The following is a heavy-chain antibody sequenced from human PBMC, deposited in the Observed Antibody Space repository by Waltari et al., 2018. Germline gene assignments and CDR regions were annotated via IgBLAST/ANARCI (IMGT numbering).Heavy chain of an antibody. D-gene: IGHD3-22*01. V-gene: IGHV3-74*01. CDR1: GFTFSRYW. CDR3: ARVARKTYSSPVPGRDYYYGMDV. Sequence: EEQLVESGGDLIQPGESLRVSCAVSGFTFSRYWMNWVRQAPGKGLLWVARINGDGSDTSYADSVRGRFTISRDNARNTVFLQMKRLRAEDTAVYYCARVARKTYSSPVPGRDYYYGMDVWGLGTTVTVSS. J-gene: IGHJ6*02. CDR2: INGDGSDT.